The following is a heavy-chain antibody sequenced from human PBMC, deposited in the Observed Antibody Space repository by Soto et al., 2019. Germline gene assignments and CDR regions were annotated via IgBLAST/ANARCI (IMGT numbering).Heavy chain of an antibody. D-gene: IGHD2-21*01. J-gene: IGHJ6*02. CDR3: ASRVLCDMDV. CDR1: GDTFTTNY. V-gene: IGHV1-46*04. CDR2: INPNSGAT. Sequence: QEQLVQSGAEVKEPGASLKVSCKASGDTFTTNYIHWVRQAPGQGLEWMGRINPNSGATLYAQKLQGRLTWTKDTYTSTVYMDLNSLKSEDSAVYYCASRVLCDMDVWGQGTTVTVSS.